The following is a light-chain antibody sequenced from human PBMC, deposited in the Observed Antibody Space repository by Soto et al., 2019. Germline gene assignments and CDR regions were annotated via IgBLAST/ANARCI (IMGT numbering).Light chain of an antibody. V-gene: IGKV3-11*01. J-gene: IGKJ1*01. CDR1: QSVSRY. Sequence: EIVLTQSPATLSLSPGERATLSCRASQSVSRYLTWYQQKPGQAPRLLIYDAINRATGVPARFSGSGSGTDFTLTISSLEPEDSAVYYCQQRANWPRTFGQGTKVEIK. CDR2: DAI. CDR3: QQRANWPRT.